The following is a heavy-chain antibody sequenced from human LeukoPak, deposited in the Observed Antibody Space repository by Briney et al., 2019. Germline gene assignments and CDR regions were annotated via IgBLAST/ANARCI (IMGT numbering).Heavy chain of an antibody. CDR3: ARLPIY. CDR1: GFTVSSHY. V-gene: IGHV3-66*02. J-gene: IGHJ4*02. Sequence: PGGSLRLSCAASGFTVSSHYMTWVRQAPGKGLEWVSVIYNDGSTYYADPVKGRFTISRDNSKNTLYLQMNSLRPEDTAVYYCARLPIYWGQGTLVTVSS. CDR2: IYNDGST.